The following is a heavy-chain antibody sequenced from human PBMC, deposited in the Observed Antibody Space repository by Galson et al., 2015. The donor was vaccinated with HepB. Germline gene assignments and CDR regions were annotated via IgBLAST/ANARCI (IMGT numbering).Heavy chain of an antibody. J-gene: IGHJ6*03. D-gene: IGHD3-3*01. CDR2: IKEDGSEK. CDR3: ARVGDLWSGGEPYRYHMDV. CDR1: GFTFSGYW. Sequence: SLRLSCAVFGFTFSGYWMSWVRQAPGKGLEWVANIKEDGSEKYYVDSVKGRFTISRDNAKNSLYLQMNSLRVEDTAVYYCARVGDLWSGGEPYRYHMDVWGQGTTVTVSS. V-gene: IGHV3-7*01.